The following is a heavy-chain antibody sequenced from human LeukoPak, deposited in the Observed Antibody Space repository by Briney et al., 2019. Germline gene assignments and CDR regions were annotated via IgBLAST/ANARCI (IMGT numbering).Heavy chain of an antibody. J-gene: IGHJ4*02. Sequence: ETLSLTCAVYGGSFSGYYWSWVRQAPGKGLEWVSVIFSGGSTYYADSVKGRFTISRDNSKNTLYLQMNSLRAEDTAVYYCARGYCSGGSCYYFDYWGQGTLVTVSS. D-gene: IGHD2-15*01. CDR2: IFSGGST. V-gene: IGHV3-53*01. CDR1: GGSFSGYY. CDR3: ARGYCSGGSCYYFDY.